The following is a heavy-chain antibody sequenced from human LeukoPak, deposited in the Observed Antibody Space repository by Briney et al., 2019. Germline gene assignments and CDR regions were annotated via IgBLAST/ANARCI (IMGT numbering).Heavy chain of an antibody. Sequence: GGSLRLSCAASGFIFSSHVMSWVRQAPGKGLEWVSVISGSGGSTSYADSVKGRFTISRDNSQNTLYLQMNSLRVEDTAVYYCARAEAVAGAEFDPWGQGTLVTVSS. V-gene: IGHV3-23*01. CDR3: ARAEAVAGAEFDP. CDR2: ISGSGGST. J-gene: IGHJ5*02. CDR1: GFIFSSHV. D-gene: IGHD6-19*01.